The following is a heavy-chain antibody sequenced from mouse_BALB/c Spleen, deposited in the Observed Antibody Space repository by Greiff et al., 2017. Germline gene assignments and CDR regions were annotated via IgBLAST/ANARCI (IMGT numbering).Heavy chain of an antibody. J-gene: IGHJ2*01. CDR2: INPYNDGT. CDR1: GYTFTSYV. V-gene: IGHV1-14*01. D-gene: IGHD1-1*01. CDR3: AREFITTVVEDYFDY. Sequence: EVQLQESGPELVKPGASVKMSCKASGYTFTSYVMHWVKQKPGQGLEWIGYINPYNDGTKYNEKFKGKATLTSDKSSSTAYMELSSLTSEDSAVYYCAREFITTVVEDYFDYWGQGTTLTVSS.